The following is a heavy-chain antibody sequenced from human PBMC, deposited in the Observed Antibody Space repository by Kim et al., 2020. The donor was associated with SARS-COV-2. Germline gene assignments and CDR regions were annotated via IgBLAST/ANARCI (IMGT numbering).Heavy chain of an antibody. V-gene: IGHV4-31*03. J-gene: IGHJ4*01. CDR1: GGSISRGGYS. CDR2: IYDSGRT. Sequence: SETLSLTCTVSGGSISRGGYSWNWIRQVPGKGPEWIGYIYDSGRTLYNLSLHSRVTISIDTPKNQFSLRLTSVNAADTANYYCSSDYWYETPKVFYF. CDR3: SSDYWYETPKVFYF. D-gene: IGHD6-13*01.